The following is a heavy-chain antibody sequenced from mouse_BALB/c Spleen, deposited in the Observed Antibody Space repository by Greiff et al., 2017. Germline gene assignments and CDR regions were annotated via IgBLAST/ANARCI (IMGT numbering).Heavy chain of an antibody. D-gene: IGHD2-4*01. J-gene: IGHJ4*01. CDR2: IRNKANGYTT. Sequence: EVQMVESGGGLVQPGGSLRLSCATSGFTFTDYYMSWVRQPPGKALEWLGFIRNKANGYTTEYSASVKGRFTISRDNSQSILYLQMNTLRAEDSATYYCARAADYYDYPLYAMDYWGQGTSVTVSS. V-gene: IGHV7-3*02. CDR3: ARAADYYDYPLYAMDY. CDR1: GFTFTDYY.